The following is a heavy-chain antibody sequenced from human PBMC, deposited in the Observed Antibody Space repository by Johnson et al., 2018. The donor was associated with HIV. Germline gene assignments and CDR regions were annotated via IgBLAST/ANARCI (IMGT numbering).Heavy chain of an antibody. CDR1: GFTFSSYG. D-gene: IGHD5-18*01. CDR3: AKDRGVDTAMNPWAFDI. V-gene: IGHV3-30*02. Sequence: QVQLVESGGGVVQPGGSLRLSCAASGFTFSSYGMHWVRQAPGKGLEWVAFIRYDGSNKYYAASVKGRFTISRDNSKNTLYLQMNSLRAEDTAVYYCAKDRGVDTAMNPWAFDIWGQGTMVTVSS. CDR2: IRYDGSNK. J-gene: IGHJ3*02.